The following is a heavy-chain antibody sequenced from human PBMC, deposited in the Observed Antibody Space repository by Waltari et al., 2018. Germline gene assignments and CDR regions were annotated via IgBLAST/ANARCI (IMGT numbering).Heavy chain of an antibody. CDR2: RKGDGREK. V-gene: IGHV3-7*03. J-gene: IGHJ4*02. D-gene: IGHD5-12*01. Sequence: EVQLVESGGGLIQPGGSLRLSCESSGFTFSNHWMSWVRQAPGKGPEWVAYRKGDGREKYYVASVRGRFTISRDNAKNSLYLQMNSLRAEDTAVYYCARGFVGYVYFDYWGQGTLVTVSS. CDR1: GFTFSNHW. CDR3: ARGFVGYVYFDY.